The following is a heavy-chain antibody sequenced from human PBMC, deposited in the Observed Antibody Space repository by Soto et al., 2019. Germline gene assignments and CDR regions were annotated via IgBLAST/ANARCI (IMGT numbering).Heavy chain of an antibody. J-gene: IGHJ6*02. V-gene: IGHV5-51*01. CDR2: IYPGDSDT. D-gene: IGHD5-12*01. CDR1: GYSFTSYW. Sequence: GESLKISCKGSGYSFTSYWIGWVRQMPGKGLEWMGIIYPGDSDTRYSPSFQGQVTISADKSISTAYLQWSSLKASDTAMYYCARQRWLQSHYYYYGMYVWGQGTTVTVSS. CDR3: ARQRWLQSHYYYYGMYV.